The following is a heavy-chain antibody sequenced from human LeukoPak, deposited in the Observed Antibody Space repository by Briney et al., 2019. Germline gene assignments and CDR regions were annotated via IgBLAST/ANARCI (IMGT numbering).Heavy chain of an antibody. CDR2: ISDYNGNT. D-gene: IGHD1-7*01. J-gene: IGHJ5*02. CDR3: ARGGTGTINP. Sequence: AGVKVSCKASGYSFTSYGFSWLRQAPGQGIEWMGWISDYNGNTNYPQKLHGRVTMTTDTSTSTAYMELRSLRSDDTAVYYCARGGTGTINPWGQGTLVTVSS. V-gene: IGHV1-18*01. CDR1: GYSFTSYG.